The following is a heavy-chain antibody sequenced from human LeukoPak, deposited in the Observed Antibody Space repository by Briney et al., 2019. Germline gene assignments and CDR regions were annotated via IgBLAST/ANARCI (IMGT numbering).Heavy chain of an antibody. D-gene: IGHD3-22*01. CDR2: IYYSGST. V-gene: IGHV4-61*01. CDR3: ARDPIQLWSEAYYYDSSGDAFDT. Sequence: SETLSLTCTVSGGSVSSGSYYWSWIRQPPGKGLEWIGYIYYSGSTNYNPSLKSRVTISVDTSKNQFSLKLSSVTAADTAVYYCARDPIQLWSEAYYYDSSGDAFDTWGQGTMVTVSS. J-gene: IGHJ3*02. CDR1: GGSVSSGSYY.